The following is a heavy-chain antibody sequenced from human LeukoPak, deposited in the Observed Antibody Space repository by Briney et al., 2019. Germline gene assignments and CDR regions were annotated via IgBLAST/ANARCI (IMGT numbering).Heavy chain of an antibody. CDR1: GFTFSSYA. CDR3: ARDYYDSSGYSNGMDV. Sequence: GGSLRLSCAASGFTFSSYAMHWVRQAPGKGLEWVAVISYDGSNKYYADSVKGRFTISRDNSKNTLYLQMNSLRAEDTAVYYCARDYYDSSGYSNGMDVWGQGTTVTVS. CDR2: ISYDGSNK. J-gene: IGHJ6*02. V-gene: IGHV3-30-3*01. D-gene: IGHD3-22*01.